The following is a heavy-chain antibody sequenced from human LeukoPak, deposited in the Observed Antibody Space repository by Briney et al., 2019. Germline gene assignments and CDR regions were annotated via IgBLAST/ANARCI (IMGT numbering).Heavy chain of an antibody. Sequence: GGSLRLSCAASGFTFDDYGMSWVRQAPGKGLEWVSAISGSGGSTYYADSVKGRFTISRDNSKNTLYLQMNSLRAEDTAVYYCANHYGNRYYAPSDWGQGTLVTVSS. D-gene: IGHD2-2*01. CDR2: ISGSGGST. V-gene: IGHV3-23*01. CDR1: GFTFDDYG. J-gene: IGHJ4*02. CDR3: ANHYGNRYYAPSD.